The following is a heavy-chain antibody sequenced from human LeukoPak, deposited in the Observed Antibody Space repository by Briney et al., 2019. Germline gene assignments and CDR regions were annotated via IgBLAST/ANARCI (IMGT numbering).Heavy chain of an antibody. CDR1: GFTFDTYG. CDR3: AKDWRATEG. CDR2: ISGSGATT. D-gene: IGHD1-26*01. V-gene: IGHV3-23*01. J-gene: IGHJ4*02. Sequence: GGSLRLSCAVSGFTFDTYGMNWVRQAPGKGLEWVSGISGSGATTYYADSVKGRFTISRDNSKNTLYLQMNSLRAEDTAVYYCAKDWRATEGWGQGTLVTVSS.